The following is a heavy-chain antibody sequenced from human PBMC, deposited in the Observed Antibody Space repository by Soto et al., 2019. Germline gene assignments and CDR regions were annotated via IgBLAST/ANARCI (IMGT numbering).Heavy chain of an antibody. V-gene: IGHV4-4*07. CDR1: GGSISSYY. Sequence: TVSGGSISSYYWSWIRQPAGKGLEWIGRIYTSGSTNYNPSLKSRVTMSVDTSKNQFSLKLSSVTAADTAVYYCARDRGIAAAGTYYFDYWGQGTLVTVSS. CDR3: ARDRGIAAAGTYYFDY. J-gene: IGHJ4*02. CDR2: IYTSGST. D-gene: IGHD6-13*01.